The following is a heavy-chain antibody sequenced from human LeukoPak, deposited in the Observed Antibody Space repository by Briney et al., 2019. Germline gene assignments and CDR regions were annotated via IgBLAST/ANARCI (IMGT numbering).Heavy chain of an antibody. CDR3: ATKGTRYYDFWSGPHDAFDI. J-gene: IGHJ3*02. D-gene: IGHD3-3*01. CDR1: GYSISSGYY. Sequence: PSETLSLTCTVSGYSISSGYYWGWIRQPPGKGQEWIGSIYHSGSTYYNPSLKSRVTISVDTSKNQISLKLSSVTAADTAVYYCATKGTRYYDFWSGPHDAFDIWGQGTMVTVSS. CDR2: IYHSGST. V-gene: IGHV4-38-2*02.